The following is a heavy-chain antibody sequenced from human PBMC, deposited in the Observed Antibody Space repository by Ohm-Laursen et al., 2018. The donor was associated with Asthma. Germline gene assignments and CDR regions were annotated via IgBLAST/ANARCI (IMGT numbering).Heavy chain of an antibody. Sequence: SLRLSCSASGYTFSRYSIHWVRQIPGKGLEWVASISTASSFIYYADSVKGRFTISRDNARNSVYLQMNSLRAEDTALYYCARIGPEWELPGREYSLHHWGEGTLVTVSS. CDR2: ISTASSFI. CDR1: GYTFSRYS. V-gene: IGHV3-21*01. J-gene: IGHJ1*01. CDR3: ARIGPEWELPGREYSLHH. D-gene: IGHD1-26*01.